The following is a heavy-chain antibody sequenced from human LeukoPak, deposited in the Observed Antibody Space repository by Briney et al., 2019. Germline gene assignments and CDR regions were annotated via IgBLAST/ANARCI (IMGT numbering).Heavy chain of an antibody. CDR2: ISSSSSYT. J-gene: IGHJ4*02. D-gene: IGHD3-16*01. Sequence: PGGSLRLSCAASGFTFSDYYMSWFRQAPGKGLEWVSYISSSSSYTNYADTVKGRFTISRENAKNSLYLQMNSLRAEDTAVYYCARALRGYYFDCWGQGTLVTVSS. CDR1: GFTFSDYY. CDR3: ARALRGYYFDC. V-gene: IGHV3-11*05.